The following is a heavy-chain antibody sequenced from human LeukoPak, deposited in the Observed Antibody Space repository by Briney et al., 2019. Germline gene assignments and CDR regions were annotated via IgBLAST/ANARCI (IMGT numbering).Heavy chain of an antibody. Sequence: PSETLSLTCAVYGGSFSGYYWSWIRQPPGKGLEWIGEINHSGSTNYNPSLKSRVTISVDTSKNQFSLKLSSVTAADAAVYYCARGYNWFDPWGQGTLVTVSS. CDR3: ARGYNWFDP. J-gene: IGHJ5*02. V-gene: IGHV4-34*01. CDR1: GGSFSGYY. CDR2: INHSGST.